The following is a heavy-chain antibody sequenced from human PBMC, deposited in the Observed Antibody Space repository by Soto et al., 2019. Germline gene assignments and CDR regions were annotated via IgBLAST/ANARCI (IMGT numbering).Heavy chain of an antibody. Sequence: ASLKVSCKAFGYSFISLYMHWVRQAPGQGLEWMGTIHPAGINTAYAQKFQGRVTMTTDTSTSTVYMELTSLTSEDTAVYYCARDTLWKDMVWWFDPWG. CDR1: GYSFISLY. J-gene: IGHJ5*02. CDR3: ARDTLWKDMVWWFDP. D-gene: IGHD1-1*01. V-gene: IGHV1-46*03. CDR2: IHPAGINT.